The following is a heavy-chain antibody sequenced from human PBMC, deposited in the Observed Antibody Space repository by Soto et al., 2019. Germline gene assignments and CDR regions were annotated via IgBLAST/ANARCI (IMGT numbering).Heavy chain of an antibody. CDR1: GGSFSGYY. CDR2: INHSGST. CDR3: ARVLPRGYSYGPGKENYFDY. V-gene: IGHV4-34*01. D-gene: IGHD5-18*01. J-gene: IGHJ4*02. Sequence: TLSLTCDVYGGSFSGYYWSWIRQPPGKGLEWSGEINHSGSTNYNPSLKSRVTISVDTSKNQFSLKLSSVTAADTAVYYCARVLPRGYSYGPGKENYFDYWGQGTLVTVSS.